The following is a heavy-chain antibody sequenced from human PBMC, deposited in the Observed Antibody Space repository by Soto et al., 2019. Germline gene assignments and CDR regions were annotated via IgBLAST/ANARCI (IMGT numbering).Heavy chain of an antibody. J-gene: IGHJ4*02. CDR1: GYTFTNNV. V-gene: IGHV1-3*05. Sequence: QVQLVQSGAEEKKPGASVKVSCKASGYTFTNNVMHWVRQAPGQRLEWMGRISDDNGNTKYSQKFQGRVTITRDTSANTAYMELSSLRSEDTAVYYCARGEKGTISDYWGQGTLVTVSS. CDR2: ISDDNGNT. D-gene: IGHD1-1*01. CDR3: ARGEKGTISDY.